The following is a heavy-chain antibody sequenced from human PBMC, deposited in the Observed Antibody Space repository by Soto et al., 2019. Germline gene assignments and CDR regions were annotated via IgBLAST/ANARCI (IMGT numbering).Heavy chain of an antibody. CDR3: ARDRCNTRTCAGDSFFDP. D-gene: IGHD7-27*01. CDR2: IIPFSGTS. V-gene: IGHV1-69*18. J-gene: IGHJ5*02. CDR1: GGTVSTNT. Sequence: QGQLVQSGAEVKRPGSSVKVSRKASGGTVSTNTISWVRQAPGQGLEWIGRIIPFSGTSNSAQKFQGRVTITADESTSTSYLELSILSSEHTAVYYGARDRCNTRTCAGDSFFDPWGQGTLVTVSS.